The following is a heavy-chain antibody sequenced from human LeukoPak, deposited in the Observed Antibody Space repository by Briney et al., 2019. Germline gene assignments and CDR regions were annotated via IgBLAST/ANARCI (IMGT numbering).Heavy chain of an antibody. CDR1: GDSITSGDYY. V-gene: IGHV4-30-4*01. D-gene: IGHD6-13*01. CDR3: AARGYSSSWYYFDY. CDR2: IYHSGST. Sequence: PSETLSLSCTVSGDSITSGDYYWSWMRQPPGKGLEWIGYIYHSGSTYYNPSLKSRVTISVDRSKNQFSLKLSSVTAADTAVYYCAARGYSSSWYYFDYWGQGTLVTVSS. J-gene: IGHJ4*02.